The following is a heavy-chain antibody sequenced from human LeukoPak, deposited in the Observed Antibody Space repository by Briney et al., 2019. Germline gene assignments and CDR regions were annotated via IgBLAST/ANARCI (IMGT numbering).Heavy chain of an antibody. J-gene: IGHJ4*02. Sequence: AAAVHVSRLPSGCTLITRLALEWVPPARGQGAGWVGWIVVGSDNTNYAQKFQERVTITRDMSTSTAYMELSSLRSQDTAVYYCGAAYSSTWFDYWGQGTLVTVSS. CDR2: IVVGSDNT. CDR1: GCTLITRLA. CDR3: GAAYSSTWFDY. D-gene: IGHD6-13*01. V-gene: IGHV1-58*01.